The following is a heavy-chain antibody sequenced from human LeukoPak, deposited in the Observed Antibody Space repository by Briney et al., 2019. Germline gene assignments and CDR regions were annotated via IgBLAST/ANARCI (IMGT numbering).Heavy chain of an antibody. D-gene: IGHD2-15*01. CDR2: IYYSGRS. Sequence: SETLSLTCTLSGGSIASENHYWAWIRQPPGKRLEWIGTIYYSGRSYYNSSLQSRATVSVDTSKNQFSLKPTSVIDADAAVYYCARQLNVVWAFDIWGQGTTVTVSS. CDR1: GGSIASENHY. J-gene: IGHJ3*02. CDR3: ARQLNVVWAFDI. V-gene: IGHV4-39*01.